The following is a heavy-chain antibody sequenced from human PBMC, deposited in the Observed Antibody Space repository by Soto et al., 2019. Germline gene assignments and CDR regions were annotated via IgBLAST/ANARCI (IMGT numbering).Heavy chain of an antibody. CDR1: GFTFSNFA. J-gene: IGHJ4*02. D-gene: IGHD6-19*01. CDR2: LSASGRDT. Sequence: EVQLLESGGELVQPGGSLRLSCAASGFTFSNFAMSWVRQAPGRGLEWVSGLSASGRDTYYADSVKDRFTVSRDNSKNTRYLQMNSLRAEDTAIYYCAKGKTSGWYYFDYWGQGALVTVSS. V-gene: IGHV3-23*01. CDR3: AKGKTSGWYYFDY.